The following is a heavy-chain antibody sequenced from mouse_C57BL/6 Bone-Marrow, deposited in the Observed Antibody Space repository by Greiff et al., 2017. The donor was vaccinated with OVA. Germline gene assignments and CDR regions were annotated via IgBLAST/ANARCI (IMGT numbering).Heavy chain of an antibody. D-gene: IGHD1-1*01. CDR2: IRSKSNNYAT. J-gene: IGHJ1*03. Sequence: EVQRVESGGGLVQPKGSLKLSCAASGFSFNTYAMNWVRQAPGKGLEWVARIRSKSNNYATYYADSVKDRFTISRDDSESMLYLQMNNLKTEDTAMYYCVRHGATVVNFDVWGTGTTVTVSS. V-gene: IGHV10-1*01. CDR3: VRHGATVVNFDV. CDR1: GFSFNTYA.